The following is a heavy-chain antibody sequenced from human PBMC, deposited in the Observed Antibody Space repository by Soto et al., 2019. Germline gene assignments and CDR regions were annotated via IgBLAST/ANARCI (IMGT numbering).Heavy chain of an antibody. J-gene: IGHJ6*02. CDR3: ARHITIFGVVINYYYYYGMDV. CDR1: GGSISSSSYY. D-gene: IGHD3-3*01. V-gene: IGHV4-39*01. CDR2: IYYSGST. Sequence: PSETLSLTCTVSGGSISSSSYYWGWIRQPPGKGLEWIGSIYYSGSTYYNPSLKSRVTISVDTSKNQFSLKLSSVTAADTAVYYCARHITIFGVVINYYYYYGMDVWGQGTTVTVS.